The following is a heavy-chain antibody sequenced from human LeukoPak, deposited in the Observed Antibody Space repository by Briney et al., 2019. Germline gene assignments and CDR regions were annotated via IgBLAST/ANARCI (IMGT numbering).Heavy chain of an antibody. CDR3: ARLRGYDFWSGYYRTDYYYGMDV. CDR1: GGSFSGYY. Sequence: SETLSLTCAVYGGSFSGYYWSWIRQPPGKGLEWIGEINHSGSTNYSPSLKSRVTISVDTSKNQFSLKLSSVTAADTAVYYCARLRGYDFWSGYYRTDYYYGMDVWGQETTVTVSS. J-gene: IGHJ6*02. V-gene: IGHV4-34*01. CDR2: INHSGST. D-gene: IGHD3-3*01.